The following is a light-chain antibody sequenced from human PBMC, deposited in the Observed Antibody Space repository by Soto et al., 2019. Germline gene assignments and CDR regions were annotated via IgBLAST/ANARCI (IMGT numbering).Light chain of an antibody. V-gene: IGLV2-8*01. CDR3: SSYAGSNNFVV. J-gene: IGLJ2*01. CDR2: EVS. Sequence: QSALTQPPSASGSPGQSVTISCTGTSSDVGGYNYVSWFQQHPGKAPKLMIYEVSKRPPGVPDRFSGSKSGNTASLSVSGLQAEDEADYYCSSYAGSNNFVVFGGVTKVTVL. CDR1: SSDVGGYNY.